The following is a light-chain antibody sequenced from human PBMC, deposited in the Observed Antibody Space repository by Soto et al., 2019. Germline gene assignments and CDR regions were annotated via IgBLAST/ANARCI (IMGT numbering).Light chain of an antibody. CDR3: QQSYSTPWT. CDR1: QSISSY. Sequence: DIQMTQSQSSLSASVGDRVTITCRASQSISSYLNWYQQKPGKAPKLLIYAASSLQSGVPSRFSGSGSGTDFTLTISSLQPEDFATYYCQQSYSTPWTFGQGTMVDVK. CDR2: AAS. V-gene: IGKV1-39*01. J-gene: IGKJ1*01.